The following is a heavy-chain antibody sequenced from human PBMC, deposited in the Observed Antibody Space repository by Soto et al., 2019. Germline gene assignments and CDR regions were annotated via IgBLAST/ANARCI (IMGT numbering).Heavy chain of an antibody. J-gene: IGHJ6*03. V-gene: IGHV1-3*01. CDR2: INAGNGNT. D-gene: IGHD3-9*01. CDR1: GYTFTSYA. CDR3: AMYRDILTGYYTGDGPNYYMDV. Sequence: VASVKVSCKASGYTFTSYAMHWVRQAPGQRLEWMGWINAGNGNTKYSQKFQGRVTITRDTSASTAYMELSSLRSEDTAVYYCAMYRDILTGYYTGDGPNYYMDVWGKGTTVTVSS.